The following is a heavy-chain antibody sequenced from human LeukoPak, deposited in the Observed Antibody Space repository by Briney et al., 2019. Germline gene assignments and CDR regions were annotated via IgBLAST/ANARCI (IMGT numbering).Heavy chain of an antibody. V-gene: IGHV3-23*01. CDR2: IVGGDGGT. CDR3: ARGALYYMDV. CDR1: GFSVSDNG. Sequence: GGSLRLSCAAFGFSVSDNGMSWVRQAPGKGLEWVSGIVGGDGGTYYADSVKGRFIISRDNSKNTLYVQMNSLRAEDTAVYYCARGALYYMDVWGKGTTVTISS. J-gene: IGHJ6*03.